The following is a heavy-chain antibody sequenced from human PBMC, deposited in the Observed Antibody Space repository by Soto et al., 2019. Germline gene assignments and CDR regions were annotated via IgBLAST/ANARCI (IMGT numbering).Heavy chain of an antibody. D-gene: IGHD2-15*01. CDR1: GFPFSSYA. Sequence: PGGSLRLSCSPSGFPFSSYAMHWVRQAPGKGLEYVSAISSNGGSTYYADSVKGRFTISRDNSKNTLYLQMSSLRAEDTAVYYCVKDPGRVRSRVSSNWFDPWGQGTLVTVSS. J-gene: IGHJ5*02. V-gene: IGHV3-64D*08. CDR3: VKDPGRVRSRVSSNWFDP. CDR2: ISSNGGST.